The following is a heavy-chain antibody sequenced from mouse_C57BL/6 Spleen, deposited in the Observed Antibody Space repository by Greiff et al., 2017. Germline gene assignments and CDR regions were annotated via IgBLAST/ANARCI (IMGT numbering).Heavy chain of an antibody. J-gene: IGHJ4*01. CDR3: ARNLTVVARYAMDY. D-gene: IGHD1-1*01. V-gene: IGHV1-80*01. CDR1: GYAFSSYW. Sequence: VQLQQSGAELVKPGASVKISCKASGYAFSSYWMNWVKQRPGKGLEWIGQIYPGDGDTNYNGKFKGKATLTADKSSSTAYMQLSSLTSEDSAVYFCARNLTVVARYAMDYWGQGTSVTVYS. CDR2: IYPGDGDT.